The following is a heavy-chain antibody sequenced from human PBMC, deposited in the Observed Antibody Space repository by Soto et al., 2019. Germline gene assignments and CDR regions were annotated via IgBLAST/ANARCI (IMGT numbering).Heavy chain of an antibody. V-gene: IGHV3-30-3*01. D-gene: IGHD3-10*01. CDR2: ISYDGSNK. J-gene: IGHJ4*02. CDR3: ARDQRREMVRGVLDY. CDR1: GFTFSSYA. Sequence: GGSLRLSCAASGFTFSSYAMHWVRQAPGKGLEWVAVISYDGSNKYYADSVKGRFTISRDNSKNTLYLQMNSLRAEDTAVYYCARDQRREMVRGVLDYWGQGTLVTVSS.